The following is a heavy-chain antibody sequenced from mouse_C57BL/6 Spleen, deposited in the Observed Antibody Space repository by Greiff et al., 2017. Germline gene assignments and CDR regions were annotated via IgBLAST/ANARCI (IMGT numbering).Heavy chain of an antibody. D-gene: IGHD2-13*01. J-gene: IGHJ3*01. Sequence: VKLQESGAELVKPGASVKISCKASGYAFSSYWMNWVKQRPGKGLEWIGQIYPGDGDTNYNGKFKGKATLTADKSSSTAYMQLSSLTSEDSAVYFCARGDVAWFAYWGQGTLVTVSA. CDR3: ARGDVAWFAY. V-gene: IGHV1-80*01. CDR2: IYPGDGDT. CDR1: GYAFSSYW.